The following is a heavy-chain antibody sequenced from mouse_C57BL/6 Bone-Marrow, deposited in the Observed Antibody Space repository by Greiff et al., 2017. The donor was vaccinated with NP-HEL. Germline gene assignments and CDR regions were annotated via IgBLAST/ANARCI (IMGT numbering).Heavy chain of an antibody. V-gene: IGHV14-2*01. Sequence: VQLQQSGAELVKPGASVKLSCTASGFNIKDYYMHWVKQRTEQGLEWIGRIDPEDGETKYAPKFQGKATITADTSSNTAYLPLSSLTSEDTAVEYGARWGRDSNYDGYFDGWGTGTTVTVSS. CDR2: IDPEDGET. CDR3: ARWGRDSNYDGYFDG. D-gene: IGHD2-5*01. J-gene: IGHJ1*03. CDR1: GFNIKDYY.